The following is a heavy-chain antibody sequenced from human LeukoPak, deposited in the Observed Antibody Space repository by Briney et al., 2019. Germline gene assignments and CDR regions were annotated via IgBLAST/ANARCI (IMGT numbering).Heavy chain of an antibody. J-gene: IGHJ4*02. CDR2: ISGSGGST. V-gene: IGHV3-23*01. CDR3: AKGDGELLQNLDY. D-gene: IGHD3-10*01. Sequence: GGSLRLSCAASGFTFSSYAMSWVRQAPGKGLEWVSAISGSGGSTYYADSVKGRFTISRENSKNTLYLQMNSLRAEDTAVYYCAKGDGELLQNLDYWGQGTLVTVSS. CDR1: GFTFSSYA.